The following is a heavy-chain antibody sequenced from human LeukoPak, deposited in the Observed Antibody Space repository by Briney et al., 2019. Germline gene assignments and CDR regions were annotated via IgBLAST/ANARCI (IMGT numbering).Heavy chain of an antibody. CDR2: ISSSSSYI. CDR1: GFTFSSYS. J-gene: IGHJ4*02. CDR3: ARDKRGYSYGQPYYFDY. Sequence: GGSLRLSCAASGFTFSSYSMNWVRQAPGKGLEWVSSISSSSSYIYYADSVKGRFTISRDNAKNSLYLQMNSLRAEDTAVCYCARDKRGYSYGQPYYFDYWGQGTLVTVSS. V-gene: IGHV3-21*01. D-gene: IGHD5-18*01.